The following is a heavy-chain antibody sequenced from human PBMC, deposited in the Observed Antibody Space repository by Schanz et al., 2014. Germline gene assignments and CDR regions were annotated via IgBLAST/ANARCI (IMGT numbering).Heavy chain of an antibody. CDR1: GFTFSSYA. CDR3: AKLSSSGRLAGYFDY. J-gene: IGHJ4*02. V-gene: IGHV3-48*04. CDR2: ISGTATYT. D-gene: IGHD6-19*01. Sequence: EVQLLESGGGLVQPGGSLRLSCAASGFTFSSYAMIWVRPAPGKGLEWVPYISGTATYTNYADSVKGRFTISRDNAKNSRYLQMNSLRAEDTAIYYWAKLSSSGRLAGYFDYWGQGTQVTVSS.